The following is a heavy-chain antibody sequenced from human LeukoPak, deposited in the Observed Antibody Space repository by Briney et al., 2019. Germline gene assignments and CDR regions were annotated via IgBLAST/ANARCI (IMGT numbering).Heavy chain of an antibody. Sequence: SETLSLTCGVSSGSLESTNYWSGVRQAPGRGLEWIGEIAHDGTRNYNSSLRSRVAMSFDRANNYLSLSLTAVTAADTALYYCTRENRAFCPFAFWGQGVLVTVSS. D-gene: IGHD2/OR15-2a*01. CDR3: TRENRAFCPFAF. V-gene: IGHV4-4*02. CDR1: SGSLESTNY. J-gene: IGHJ4*02. CDR2: IAHDGTR.